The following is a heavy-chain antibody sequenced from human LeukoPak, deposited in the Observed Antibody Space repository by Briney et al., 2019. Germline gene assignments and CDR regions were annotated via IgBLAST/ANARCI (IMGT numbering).Heavy chain of an antibody. CDR3: AKDSVALVRVPWFDP. D-gene: IGHD2-2*01. V-gene: IGHV3-23*01. Sequence: PGGSLRLSCAASGFTFSSYAMSWVRQAPGKGLEWVSAISNSGGSTYFADSVKGRFTISRDNSKNTLYLQMNSLRAEDTAVYYCAKDSVALVRVPWFDPWGQGTLVTVSS. CDR1: GFTFSSYA. CDR2: ISNSGGST. J-gene: IGHJ5*02.